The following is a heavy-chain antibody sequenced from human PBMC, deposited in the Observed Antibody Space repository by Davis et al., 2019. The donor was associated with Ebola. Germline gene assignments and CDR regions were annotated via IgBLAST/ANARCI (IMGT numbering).Heavy chain of an antibody. V-gene: IGHV4-59*12. J-gene: IGHJ4*02. CDR1: GGSISSYY. D-gene: IGHD2-15*01. CDR2: IYYSGST. CDR3: AREADIVGGQGGY. Sequence: PSETLSLTCTVSGGSISSYYWSWIRQPPGKGLEWIGYIYYSGSTNYNPSLKSRVTISVDTSKNQFSLKLSSVTAADTAVYYCAREADIVGGQGGYWGQGTLVTVSS.